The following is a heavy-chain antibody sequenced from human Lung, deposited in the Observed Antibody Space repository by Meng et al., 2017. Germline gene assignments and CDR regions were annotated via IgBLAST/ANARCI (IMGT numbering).Heavy chain of an antibody. CDR2: ITGDGSST. Sequence: ELQLGESGGGLVQPGGSLRLSCAASGFTFSTHWMHWVRQAPGKGLEWVSRITGDGSSTIYADSVQGRFTMSRDNAKNTLSLQMNSLRAEDTAVYYCARGGVTTDDWGQGTLVTVSS. J-gene: IGHJ4*02. CDR1: GFTFSTHW. CDR3: ARGGVTTDD. V-gene: IGHV3-74*01. D-gene: IGHD4-17*01.